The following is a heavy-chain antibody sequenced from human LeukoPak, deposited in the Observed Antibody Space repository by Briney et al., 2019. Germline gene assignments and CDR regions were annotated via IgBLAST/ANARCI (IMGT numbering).Heavy chain of an antibody. CDR3: ARDSPGSSAFDI. V-gene: IGHV1-2*02. Sequence: ASVKVSCKASGYTFTSYAMNWVRQAPGQGLEWMGWINPNSGGTNYAQKFQGRVTMTRDTSISTAYMELSRLTSDDTAVYYCARDSPGSSAFDIWGQGTMVTVSS. CDR2: INPNSGGT. D-gene: IGHD6-6*01. CDR1: GYTFTSYA. J-gene: IGHJ3*02.